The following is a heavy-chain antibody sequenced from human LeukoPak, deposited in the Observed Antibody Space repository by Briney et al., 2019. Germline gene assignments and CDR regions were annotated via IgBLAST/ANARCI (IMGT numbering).Heavy chain of an antibody. D-gene: IGHD3-3*01. Sequence: PGGSLRLSCAASGFTFSSYAMSWVRQAPGKGLEWVSAISGSGGSTYYADSVKGRFTISRDNSKNTLYLQMNRLRAEDTAVYYCAKGASYYDFWSGYSKILRYFDYWGQGTLVTVSS. J-gene: IGHJ4*02. V-gene: IGHV3-23*01. CDR2: ISGSGGST. CDR1: GFTFSSYA. CDR3: AKGASYYDFWSGYSKILRYFDY.